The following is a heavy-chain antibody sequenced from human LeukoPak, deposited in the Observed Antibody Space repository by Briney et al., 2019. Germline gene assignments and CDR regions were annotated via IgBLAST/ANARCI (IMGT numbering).Heavy chain of an antibody. CDR1: GFTISSYY. Sequence: GGSLRLSCAASGFTISSYYMAWVCQAPGKGLEWVSVIYHSGNTDYADSVKGRFTISRDNSKNTVYLQMSSLRAEDTAVYYCARVRVTGYSNFAYWGQGTLVTVSS. CDR3: ARVRVTGYSNFAY. D-gene: IGHD3-9*01. J-gene: IGHJ4*02. CDR2: IYHSGNT. V-gene: IGHV3-53*01.